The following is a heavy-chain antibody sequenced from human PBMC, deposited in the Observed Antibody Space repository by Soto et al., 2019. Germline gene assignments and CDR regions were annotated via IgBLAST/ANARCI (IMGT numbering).Heavy chain of an antibody. CDR2: IYYSGST. CDR1: GGSISSYY. J-gene: IGHJ4*02. V-gene: IGHV4-59*12. Sequence: SETLSLTCTVSGGSISSYYWSWIRQPPGKGLEWIGYIYYSGSTNYNPSLKSRVTISVDTSKNQFSLKMSSVTAADTAVYYCARGLPYTLYFGEYSSGWYFDSWGQGTLVTVSS. D-gene: IGHD6-19*01. CDR3: ARGLPYTLYFGEYSSGWYFDS.